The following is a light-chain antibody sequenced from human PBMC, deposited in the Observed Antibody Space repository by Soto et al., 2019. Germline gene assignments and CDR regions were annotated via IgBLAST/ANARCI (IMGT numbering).Light chain of an antibody. V-gene: IGLV1-40*01. CDR3: QSYDSSLITYV. CDR2: GNT. J-gene: IGLJ1*01. Sequence: QSALTQPPSVSGAPGQRVTISCTGSSSNIGAGYDVHWYQRLPGTAPKVLIYGNTNRPSGVPDRFSGSKSDTSASLAITGLQAEDEADYYCQSYDSSLITYVFGTGTKVTVL. CDR1: SSNIGAGYD.